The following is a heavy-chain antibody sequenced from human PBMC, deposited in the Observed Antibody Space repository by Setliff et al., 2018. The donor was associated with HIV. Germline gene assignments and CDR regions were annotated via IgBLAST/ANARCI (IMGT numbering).Heavy chain of an antibody. Sequence: PSETLSLTCSVSGDSINNNNYYWGWIRQPPGKGLEWIASVFYTGSTYYRPSLKSRVTLSVELSKNHFSLELTSVTAADTAVYYCARQSYYVTGSFYTDVSDLWGQGTVVTVSS. CDR2: VFYTGST. CDR3: ARQSYYVTGSFYTDVSDL. J-gene: IGHJ3*01. D-gene: IGHD3-10*01. CDR1: GDSINNNNYY. V-gene: IGHV4-39*01.